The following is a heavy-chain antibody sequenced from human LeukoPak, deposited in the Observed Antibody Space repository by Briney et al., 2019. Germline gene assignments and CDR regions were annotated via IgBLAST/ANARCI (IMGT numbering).Heavy chain of an antibody. CDR2: IYYSGST. CDR3: AGETQLALFDY. Sequence: SSETLSLTCTVSGGSISSHYWSWIRQPPGKGLEWIGCIYYSGSTNYNPSLKSRVTISVDTSKNQFSLKLSSVTAADTAVYYCAGETQLALFDYWGQGTLVTVSS. V-gene: IGHV4-59*11. J-gene: IGHJ4*02. CDR1: GGSISSHY. D-gene: IGHD6-6*01.